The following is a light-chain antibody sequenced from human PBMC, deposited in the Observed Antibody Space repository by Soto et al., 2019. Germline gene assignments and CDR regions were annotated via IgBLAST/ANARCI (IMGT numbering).Light chain of an antibody. CDR3: QQYVGWPLS. Sequence: EVVMTQSPVSLSVSPGEGATLSCWASESLRSKLAWYQQKPGQAPRLLIFDASRRATGVPARFSGSESGTEFTLTINRLLSEDVGVYYCQQYVGWPLSFGGGTKVEIK. J-gene: IGKJ4*01. V-gene: IGKV3-15*01. CDR1: ESLRSK. CDR2: DAS.